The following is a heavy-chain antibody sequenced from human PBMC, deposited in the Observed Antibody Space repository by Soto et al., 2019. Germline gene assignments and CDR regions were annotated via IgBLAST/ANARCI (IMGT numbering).Heavy chain of an antibody. V-gene: IGHV6-1*01. Sequence: PSQTLSLTCAITGDSVSSNSAGWSWVRQSPSRGLEWLGRTYYRSKWYYEYAVSVRGRITINPDTSKNQYSLQLNSVTPEDTAVYFCARGEKSSARIFDYWGQGPLATVSS. CDR3: ARGEKSSARIFDY. CDR2: TYYRSKWYY. CDR1: GDSVSSNSAG. J-gene: IGHJ4*01. D-gene: IGHD1-26*01.